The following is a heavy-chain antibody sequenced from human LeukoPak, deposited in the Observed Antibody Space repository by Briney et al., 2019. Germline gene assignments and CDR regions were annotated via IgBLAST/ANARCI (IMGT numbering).Heavy chain of an antibody. J-gene: IGHJ3*02. D-gene: IGHD4-17*01. CDR2: IYTSGST. Sequence: SETLSLTCTVPGGSISSYYWSWIRQPAGEGLEWIGRIYTSGSTNYNPSLKSRVTMSVDTSKNQFSLKLSSVTAADTAVYYCARELPTVTTAFDIWGQGTMVTASS. V-gene: IGHV4-4*07. CDR1: GGSISSYY. CDR3: ARELPTVTTAFDI.